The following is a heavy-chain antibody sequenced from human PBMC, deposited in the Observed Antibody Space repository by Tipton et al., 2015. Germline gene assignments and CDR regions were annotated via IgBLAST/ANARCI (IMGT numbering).Heavy chain of an antibody. D-gene: IGHD3-22*01. CDR2: TYYSGNT. CDR1: GGSFSDYY. Sequence: TLSLTCTVSGGSFSDYYWSWIRQSPGEGLEWIGYTYYSGNTNYNPSLRSRVAMSMDTSKNQFSLKLSSVIAADTAVYYCARASIIQGYYHDSSRYYLFNSWGQGTLVTVSS. J-gene: IGHJ1*01. CDR3: ARASIIQGYYHDSSRYYLFNS. V-gene: IGHV4-59*01.